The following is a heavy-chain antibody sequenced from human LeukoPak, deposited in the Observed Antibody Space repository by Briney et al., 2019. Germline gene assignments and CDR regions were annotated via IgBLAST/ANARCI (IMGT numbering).Heavy chain of an antibody. J-gene: IGHJ4*02. Sequence: GGSLRLSCAASGFTFSTYGMSWVRQAPGKGLEWVSVIYSGGSTYYADSVKGRFTISRDNSKSTLYIQMNSLRAEDTAVYYCARAKPKNMVRGLIMRRESRYYFDYWGQGTLVTVSS. CDR2: IYSGGST. CDR3: ARAKPKNMVRGLIMRRESRYYFDY. CDR1: GFTFSTYG. D-gene: IGHD3-10*01. V-gene: IGHV3-53*01.